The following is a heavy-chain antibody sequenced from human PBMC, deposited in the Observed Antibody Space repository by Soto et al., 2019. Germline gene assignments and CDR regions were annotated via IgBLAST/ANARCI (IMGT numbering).Heavy chain of an antibody. CDR2: ARAKANSHTT. CDR1: GFTFSDHH. Sequence: EVQLVESGGGRVQPGTSLRLSCEASGFTFSDHHMDWGRQAPGKGLEWVGRARAKANSHTTEYATSRKGRFTISRDDSHNSLYLQMNSLESEDPAVYYCVRVFGVTVTFGGAAVTYYAMDVWGQGTTVTVSS. J-gene: IGHJ6*02. V-gene: IGHV3-72*01. CDR3: VRVFGVTVTFGGAAVTYYAMDV. D-gene: IGHD3-16*01.